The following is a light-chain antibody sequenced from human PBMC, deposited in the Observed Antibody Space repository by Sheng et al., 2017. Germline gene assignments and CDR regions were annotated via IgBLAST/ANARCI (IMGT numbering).Light chain of an antibody. Sequence: QSVLTQPPSASGTPGQRVTISCSGSNSNIGSNTVNWYQQLPGAAPRLLIYSSDQRPSGVPSTDSLAPSLARPPPSAISGLQSDDEADYHCASWDDSLNGPVWVFGGGTKVTVL. CDR2: SSD. J-gene: IGLJ3*02. CDR1: NSNIGSNT. CDR3: ASWDDSLNGPVWV. V-gene: IGLV1-44*01.